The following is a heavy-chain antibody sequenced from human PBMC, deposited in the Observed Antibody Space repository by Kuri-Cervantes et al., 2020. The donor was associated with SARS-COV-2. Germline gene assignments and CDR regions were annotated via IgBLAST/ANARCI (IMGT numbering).Heavy chain of an antibody. CDR2: VRSDGSNK. V-gene: IGHV3-30*02. Sequence: GESLKIFCAASGFIFSSYGMHWVRQAPGKGLEWVAFVRSDGSNKHYTDSVKGRFTISRDNSKNTLYLQMNSLRPEDTAVYYCAKDDGGSFGLFDNWGQGILVTVSS. D-gene: IGHD1-26*01. CDR1: GFIFSSYG. CDR3: AKDDGGSFGLFDN. J-gene: IGHJ4*02.